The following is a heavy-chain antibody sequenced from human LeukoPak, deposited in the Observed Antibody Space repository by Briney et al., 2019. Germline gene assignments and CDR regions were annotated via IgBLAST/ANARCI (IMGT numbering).Heavy chain of an antibody. J-gene: IGHJ6*02. CDR3: ARDSGNDLDYYYYYGMDV. V-gene: IGHV1-69*04. D-gene: IGHD5-12*01. CDR2: IIPILGIA. CDR1: GGTFISYA. Sequence: SVKVSCKASGGTFISYAISWVRQAPGQGLEWMGRIIPILGIANYAQKFQGRVTITADKSTSTAYMELSSLRSEDTAVYYCARDSGNDLDYYYYYGMDVWGQGTTVTVSS.